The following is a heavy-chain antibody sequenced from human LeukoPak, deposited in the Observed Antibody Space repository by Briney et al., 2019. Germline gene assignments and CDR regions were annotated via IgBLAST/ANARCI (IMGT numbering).Heavy chain of an antibody. CDR1: GFTFSDYY. Sequence: GGSLRLSCAASGFTFSDYYMSWVRQAPGKGLEWVSAISGSGGSTYYADSVKGRFTISRDNSKNTLYLQMNSLRAEDTAVYYCAKGDYDSSGYYYGLFDYWGQGTLVTVSS. D-gene: IGHD3-22*01. CDR3: AKGDYDSSGYYYGLFDY. J-gene: IGHJ4*02. CDR2: ISGSGGST. V-gene: IGHV3-23*01.